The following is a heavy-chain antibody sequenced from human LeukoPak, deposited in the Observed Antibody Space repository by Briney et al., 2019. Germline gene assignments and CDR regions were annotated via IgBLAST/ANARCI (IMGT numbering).Heavy chain of an antibody. CDR2: INHSGST. CDR1: GGSFSGYY. D-gene: IGHD5-18*01. CDR3: ARMSGYSYGCFDY. Sequence: PSETLSLTCAVYGGSFSGYYWSWIRQPPGKGLEWIGEINHSGSTNYNPSLKSRVTISVDTSKNQFSLKLSSVTAADTAVYYCARMSGYSYGCFDYWGQGTLVTVSS. V-gene: IGHV4-34*01. J-gene: IGHJ4*02.